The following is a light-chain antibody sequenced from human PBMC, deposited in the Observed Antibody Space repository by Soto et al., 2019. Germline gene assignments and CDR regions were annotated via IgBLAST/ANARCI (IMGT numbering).Light chain of an antibody. CDR1: QDISNY. Sequence: DIQMTQSPSSLSACVGDRVTITFQASQDISNYLNWYQQKPGKAPKLLIYKASTLKSGVPSRFSGSGSGTDFTLTISSLQPEDFATYYCQQSYSTPPTFGQGTKVDIK. V-gene: IGKV1-39*01. J-gene: IGKJ1*01. CDR2: KAS. CDR3: QQSYSTPPT.